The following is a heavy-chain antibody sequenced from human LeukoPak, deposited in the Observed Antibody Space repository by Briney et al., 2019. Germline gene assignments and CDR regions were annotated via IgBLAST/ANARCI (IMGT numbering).Heavy chain of an antibody. J-gene: IGHJ3*02. CDR2: ISADNGNT. V-gene: IGHV1-18*03. CDR3: AREYYDILTGYYWYAFDI. CDR1: GYTFIKYG. D-gene: IGHD3-9*01. Sequence: ASVKVSCKASGYTFIKYGISWVRQAPGQGLEWMGWISADNGNTYYTQKFQGRVTITRDTSASTAYMELSSLRSEDMAVYYCAREYYDILTGYYWYAFDIWGQGTMVTVSS.